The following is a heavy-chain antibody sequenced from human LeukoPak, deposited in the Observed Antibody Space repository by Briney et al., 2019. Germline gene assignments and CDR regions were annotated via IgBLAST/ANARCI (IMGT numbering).Heavy chain of an antibody. CDR1: GFTFSDYY. CDR3: AVDYYSSSDY. V-gene: IGHV3-11*01. D-gene: IGHD6-6*01. J-gene: IGHJ4*02. Sequence: GGSLRLSCAASGFTFSDYYMSWIRQAPGKGLEWVSYISSSGSTIYYADSVKGRFTIPRDNAKKSLYLQINSLRAEDTAVYYCAVDYYSSSDYWGQGTLVTVSS. CDR2: ISSSGSTI.